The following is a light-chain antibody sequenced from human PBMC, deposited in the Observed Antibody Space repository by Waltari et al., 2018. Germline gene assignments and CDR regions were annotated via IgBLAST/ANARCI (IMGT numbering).Light chain of an antibody. J-gene: IGKJ4*01. Sequence: EIVLTQSPGTLSLSQGERATLSCRASQSVTSISFSWYQHKPGQAPRLLIYGTSNRATGIPDRFSGSGFGTDFTLTISRLEPEDFAVYYCQQYDGLVLTFGGGTKVEI. CDR1: QSVTSIS. CDR2: GTS. V-gene: IGKV3-20*01. CDR3: QQYDGLVLT.